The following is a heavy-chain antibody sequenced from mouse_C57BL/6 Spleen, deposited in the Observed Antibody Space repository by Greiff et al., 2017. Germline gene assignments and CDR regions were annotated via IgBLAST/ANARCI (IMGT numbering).Heavy chain of an antibody. J-gene: IGHJ4*01. CDR1: GFTFSSYG. D-gene: IGHD2-4*01. V-gene: IGHV5-6*01. Sequence: VQLVESGGDLVKPGGSLKLSCAASGFTFSSYGMSWVRQTPDKRLEWVATISSGGSYTYYPDSVKGRFTISRDNAKNTLYLQMSSLKSEDTAMYYCARIYYDYDGRAMDYWGQGTSVTVSS. CDR2: ISSGGSYT. CDR3: ARIYYDYDGRAMDY.